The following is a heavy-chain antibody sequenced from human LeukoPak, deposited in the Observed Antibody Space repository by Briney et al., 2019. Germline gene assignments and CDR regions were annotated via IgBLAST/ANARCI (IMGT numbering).Heavy chain of an antibody. J-gene: IGHJ4*02. D-gene: IGHD3-9*01. CDR2: IYTSGST. CDR3: ARATRYYNVY. CDR1: GGSISSGSYY. Sequence: PSETLSLTCTVSGGSISSGSYYWSWIRQPAGKGLEWIGRIYTSGSTNYNPSLKSRVTISVDTSKNQFSLKLSSVTAADTAVYYCARATRYYNVYWGQGTLVTVSS. V-gene: IGHV4-61*02.